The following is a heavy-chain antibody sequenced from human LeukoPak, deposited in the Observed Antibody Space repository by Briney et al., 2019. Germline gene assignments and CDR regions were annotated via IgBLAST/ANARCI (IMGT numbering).Heavy chain of an antibody. V-gene: IGHV3-7*01. CDR3: ARDPSSYCGGDCPLFDY. CDR2: IKQDGSEK. J-gene: IGHJ4*02. D-gene: IGHD2-21*02. Sequence: GGSLRLSCAASGFTFSSYWMSWVRQAPGKGLEWVANIKQDGSEKYYVDSVKGRFTIFRDNAKNSLYLQMNSLRAEDTAVYYCARDPSSYCGGDCPLFDYWGQGTLVTVSS. CDR1: GFTFSSYW.